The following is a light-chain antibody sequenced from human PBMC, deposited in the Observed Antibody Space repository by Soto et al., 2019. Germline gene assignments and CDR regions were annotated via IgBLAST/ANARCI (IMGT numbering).Light chain of an antibody. V-gene: IGKV3-15*01. CDR1: ESVSTN. CDR3: QQYSIWRT. CDR2: GAS. Sequence: IGRTQSPATLSLSPGERATLSVRASESVSTNLAWYQQKAGQAPRLLIYGASTRATGIPARFSGSGSGTEFTLTISSLQSEDFAVYYCQQYSIWRTFGQGTKVDIK. J-gene: IGKJ1*01.